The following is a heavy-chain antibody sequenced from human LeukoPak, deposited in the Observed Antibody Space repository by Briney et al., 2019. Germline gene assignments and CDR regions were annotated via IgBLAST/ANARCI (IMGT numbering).Heavy chain of an antibody. J-gene: IGHJ4*02. D-gene: IGHD4-11*01. CDR3: ARVVSNYYFDY. V-gene: IGHV4-30-2*01. CDR1: GGSISSGGYS. CDR2: IYHSGST. Sequence: SQTLSLTCAVSGGSISSGGYSWSWIRQPPGKGLEWIGYIYHSGSTYYNPSLKTRVTIPVDRSKNQFSLKLSSVTAADTAVYYCARVVSNYYFDYWGQGTLVTVSS.